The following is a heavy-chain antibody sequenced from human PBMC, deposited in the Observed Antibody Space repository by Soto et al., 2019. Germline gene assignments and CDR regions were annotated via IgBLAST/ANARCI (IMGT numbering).Heavy chain of an antibody. CDR1: GFTFSSYG. D-gene: IGHD3-22*01. J-gene: IGHJ6*02. Sequence: GGSLRLSCAASGFTFSSYGMSWVRQAPGKGLEWVANIKQDGSAKYYVDSVKGRFTISRDNAKNSLYLQMNSLRAEDTALYYCARDESDSSGYYYSYYGMDVWGQGTTVTVSS. CDR2: IKQDGSAK. V-gene: IGHV3-7*01. CDR3: ARDESDSSGYYYSYYGMDV.